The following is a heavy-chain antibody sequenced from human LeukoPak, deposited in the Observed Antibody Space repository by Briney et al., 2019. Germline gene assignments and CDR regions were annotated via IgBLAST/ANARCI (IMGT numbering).Heavy chain of an antibody. V-gene: IGHV1-8*01. CDR2: MNPNSGNT. CDR1: GYTFTSYD. Sequence: ASVKVSCKASGYTFTSYDINWVRQATGQGLEWMGWMNPNSGNTGYAQKFQGRVTMTRNTSISTAYIELSSLRSEDTAVYYCARLDITMVRGFIISDYYYGMDVWGQGTTVTVSS. J-gene: IGHJ6*02. D-gene: IGHD3-10*01. CDR3: ARLDITMVRGFIISDYYYGMDV.